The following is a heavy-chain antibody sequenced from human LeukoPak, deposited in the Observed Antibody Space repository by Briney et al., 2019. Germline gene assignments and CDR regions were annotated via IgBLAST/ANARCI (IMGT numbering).Heavy chain of an antibody. CDR1: GFSFSNQG. CDR3: ARDTERWITIWDY. Sequence: GGSLRLSCAASGFSFSNQGMHWVRQAPGKGLEWVTFISYDGVHKHYADSVKGRFTVSRDNSKYTLHLQMNSLRAEDTAVYYCARDTERWITIWDYWGQGTLVTVSS. J-gene: IGHJ4*02. CDR2: ISYDGVHK. V-gene: IGHV3-30*03. D-gene: IGHD3-3*01.